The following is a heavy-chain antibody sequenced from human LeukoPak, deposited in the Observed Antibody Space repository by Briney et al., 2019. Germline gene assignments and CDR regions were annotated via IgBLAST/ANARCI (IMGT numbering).Heavy chain of an antibody. J-gene: IGHJ4*02. Sequence: EASVKVSCKASGYTFTGYYMHWVRQAPGQGLEWMGWINPNSSGTNYAQKFQGRVTMTRDTSISTAHMELSRLRSDDTAVYYCASANALYCSSTTCLFDYWGQGTLVTVSS. CDR1: GYTFTGYY. V-gene: IGHV1-2*02. CDR2: INPNSSGT. CDR3: ASANALYCSSTTCLFDY. D-gene: IGHD2-2*01.